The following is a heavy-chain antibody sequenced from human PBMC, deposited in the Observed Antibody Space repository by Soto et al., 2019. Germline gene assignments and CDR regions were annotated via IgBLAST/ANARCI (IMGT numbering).Heavy chain of an antibody. V-gene: IGHV3-48*01. Sequence: PGGSLRLSCAASGFTFSSYSMNWVRQAPGKGLEWVSYISSSSSTIYYADSVKGRFTISRDNAKNSLYLQVNSLRAEDTAVYYCAREPIGAAGVSDYWGQGTLVTVSS. D-gene: IGHD6-13*01. CDR3: AREPIGAAGVSDY. CDR2: ISSSSSTI. CDR1: GFTFSSYS. J-gene: IGHJ4*02.